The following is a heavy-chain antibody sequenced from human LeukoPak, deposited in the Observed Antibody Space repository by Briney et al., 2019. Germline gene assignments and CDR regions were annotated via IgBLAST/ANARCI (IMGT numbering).Heavy chain of an antibody. J-gene: IGHJ4*02. D-gene: IGHD3-10*01. CDR1: GFTFSSYA. V-gene: IGHV3-23*01. CDR2: ISGSGGST. CDR3: AKSGRGSGSYYNAYYSDY. Sequence: GGSLRLSCAASGFTFSSYAMSWVRQAPGKGLEWVSAISGSGGSTYYADSVKGRFTISRDNSKNTLYLQMNSLRAEDTAVYYCAKSGRGSGSYYNAYYSDYWGQGTLVTVSS.